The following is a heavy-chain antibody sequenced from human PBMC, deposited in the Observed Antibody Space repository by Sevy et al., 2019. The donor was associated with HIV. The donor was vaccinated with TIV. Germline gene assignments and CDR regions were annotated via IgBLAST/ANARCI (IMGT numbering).Heavy chain of an antibody. CDR2: INPNSGGT. J-gene: IGHJ6*02. D-gene: IGHD2-2*01. Sequence: ASVKDSCKASGYTFTGYYMHWVRQAPGQGLEWMGWINPNSGGTNYAQKFQGRVTMTRDTSISTAYMELSRLRSDDTAVYYCARSPRGYCSSTSCYWDSYYYYGMDVWGQGTTVTVSS. CDR1: GYTFTGYY. V-gene: IGHV1-2*02. CDR3: ARSPRGYCSSTSCYWDSYYYYGMDV.